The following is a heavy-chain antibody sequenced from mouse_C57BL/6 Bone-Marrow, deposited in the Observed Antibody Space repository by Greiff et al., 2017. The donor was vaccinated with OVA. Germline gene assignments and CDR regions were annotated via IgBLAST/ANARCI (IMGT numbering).Heavy chain of an antibody. D-gene: IGHD2-3*01. V-gene: IGHV7-1*01. J-gene: IGHJ3*01. CDR2: SRNKANDYTT. CDR3: ARDADDGYHPAWFAY. Sequence: EVKLVESGGGLVQSGRSLRLSCATSGFTFSDFYMEWVRQAPGKGLEWIAASRNKANDYTTEYSASVKGRFIVSRDTSQSILYLQMNALRAEDTAIYYCARDADDGYHPAWFAYWGQGTLVTVSA. CDR1: GFTFSDFY.